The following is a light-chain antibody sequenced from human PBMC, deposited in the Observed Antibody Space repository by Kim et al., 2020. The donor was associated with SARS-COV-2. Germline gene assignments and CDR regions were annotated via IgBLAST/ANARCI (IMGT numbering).Light chain of an antibody. V-gene: IGKV1-16*01. Sequence: IQMTQSPSSLSASLGDSVTITCRASRGISQNVAWFQQKPGQAPKSLIYGASALQGGVPSRFRGAGSGRDFSLTINSLQADDFAIYFCQQYNSHPITFGRGTRLEIK. J-gene: IGKJ5*01. CDR1: RGISQN. CDR2: GAS. CDR3: QQYNSHPIT.